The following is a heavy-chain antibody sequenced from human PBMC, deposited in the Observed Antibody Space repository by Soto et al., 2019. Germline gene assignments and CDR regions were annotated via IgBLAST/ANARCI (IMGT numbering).Heavy chain of an antibody. Sequence: GGSLRLSCAASGFTFSSYGMHWVRQAPGKGLEWVAVISYDGSNKYYADSVKGRFTISRDNSKNTLYLQMNSLRAEDTAVYYCAKDRYYYDSSDYSPYYYYYGMDVWGQGTTVTVSS. V-gene: IGHV3-30*18. D-gene: IGHD3-22*01. CDR1: GFTFSSYG. CDR2: ISYDGSNK. J-gene: IGHJ6*02. CDR3: AKDRYYYDSSDYSPYYYYYGMDV.